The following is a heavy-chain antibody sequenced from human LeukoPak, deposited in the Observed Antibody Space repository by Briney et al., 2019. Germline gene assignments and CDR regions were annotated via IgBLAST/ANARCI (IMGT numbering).Heavy chain of an antibody. CDR3: ARRGSMVRGVITLGY. Sequence: ASVKVSCKASGYTFTSYDINWVRQATGQGLEWMGWMNPNGGNTGYAQKFQGRVTMTRNTSISTAYMELSSLRSEDTAVYYCARRGSMVRGVITLGYWGQGTLVTVSS. CDR1: GYTFTSYD. J-gene: IGHJ4*02. D-gene: IGHD3-10*01. CDR2: MNPNGGNT. V-gene: IGHV1-8*01.